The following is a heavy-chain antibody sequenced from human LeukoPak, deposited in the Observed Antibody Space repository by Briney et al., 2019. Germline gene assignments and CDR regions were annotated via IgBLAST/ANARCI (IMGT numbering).Heavy chain of an antibody. Sequence: GGSLRLSCAASGFTDSSNHMTWVRQAPGKGLEWISVIYSGGSTYYADSVEGRFTISRDNSKNTLYLQMNSLRAEDTAVYYCASTLGFYGPYALDYWGQGTLVSVSS. CDR1: GFTDSSNH. D-gene: IGHD3-16*01. V-gene: IGHV3-53*01. CDR2: IYSGGST. CDR3: ASTLGFYGPYALDY. J-gene: IGHJ4*02.